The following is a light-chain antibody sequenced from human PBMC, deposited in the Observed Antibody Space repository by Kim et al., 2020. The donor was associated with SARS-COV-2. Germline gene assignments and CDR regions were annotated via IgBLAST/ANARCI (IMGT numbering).Light chain of an antibody. J-gene: IGKJ2*01. CDR3: QQYAASFT. Sequence: EIVLTQSPGSLSLSPGERATLSCRASQTLTGNNLAWYQQKPGQTPRLLIYGASSRATGTPDRFSGSGSGTDFTLTISRLETQDFAVYYCQQYAASFTFVGGTKLEI. CDR1: QTLTGNN. CDR2: GAS. V-gene: IGKV3-20*01.